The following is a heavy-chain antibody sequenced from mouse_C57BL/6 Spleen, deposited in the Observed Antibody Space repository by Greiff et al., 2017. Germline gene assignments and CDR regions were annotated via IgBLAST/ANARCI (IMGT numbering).Heavy chain of an antibody. Sequence: VQLQQPGAELVMPGASVKLSCKASGYTFTSYWMHWVKQRPGQGLEWIGEIDPSDSYTNYNQKFKGKSTLTVDKSSSTAYMQLSSLTSEDSAVYYCARRDYYGSSSGYFDVWGTGTTVTVSS. CDR1: GYTFTSYW. CDR2: IDPSDSYT. J-gene: IGHJ1*03. CDR3: ARRDYYGSSSGYFDV. D-gene: IGHD1-1*01. V-gene: IGHV1-69*01.